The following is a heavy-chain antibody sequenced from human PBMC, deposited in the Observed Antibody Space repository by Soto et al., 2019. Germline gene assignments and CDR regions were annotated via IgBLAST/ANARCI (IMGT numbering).Heavy chain of an antibody. CDR2: FDPEDGET. J-gene: IGHJ4*02. Sequence: ASVKVSCKVSGYTLTELSMHWVRQAPGKGLEWMGGFDPEDGETIYAQKFQGRVTMTEDTSTDTAYMELSSLRSEDTAVYYCATEALRPGIAVAGIFDYWGQGTLVTVSS. D-gene: IGHD6-19*01. CDR1: GYTLTELS. V-gene: IGHV1-24*01. CDR3: ATEALRPGIAVAGIFDY.